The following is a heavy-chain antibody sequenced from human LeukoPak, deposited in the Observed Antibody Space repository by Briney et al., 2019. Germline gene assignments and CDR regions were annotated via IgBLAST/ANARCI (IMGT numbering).Heavy chain of an antibody. D-gene: IGHD1-26*01. J-gene: IGHJ3*02. CDR2: INPSGGST. CDR3: ARMGGSYFRDAFDI. Sequence: ASVKVSCKASGYTLTSYYIHWVRQAPGQGLEWMGRINPSGGSTSYAQKFQGRVTMTRDTSTSTVYMELSSLRSEDTAVYYCARMGGSYFRDAFDIWGQGTMVTVSS. V-gene: IGHV1-46*01. CDR1: GYTLTSYY.